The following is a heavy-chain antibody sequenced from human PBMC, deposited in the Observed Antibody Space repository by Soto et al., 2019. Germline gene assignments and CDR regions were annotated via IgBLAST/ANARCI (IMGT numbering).Heavy chain of an antibody. CDR2: INSDGSGT. Sequence: EVQLVESGGGLVQPGGSLRLSCAASGFDFSNSWIHWVRQGPGKGRVWVSHINSDGSGTTYADSVKGRFTISRDNAKNTVYLQMNSLRAEDTAVYYCAKDTAYAMDVWGQGTTVTVSS. CDR3: AKDTAYAMDV. V-gene: IGHV3-74*01. J-gene: IGHJ6*02. CDR1: GFDFSNSW. D-gene: IGHD2-15*01.